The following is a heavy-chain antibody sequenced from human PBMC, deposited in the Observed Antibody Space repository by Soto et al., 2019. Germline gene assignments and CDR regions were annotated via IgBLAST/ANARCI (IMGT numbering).Heavy chain of an antibody. CDR1: GDTFTSYA. V-gene: IGHV1-3*01. J-gene: IGHJ4*02. CDR3: ARGPNPYYFDC. CDR2: INAGNGNT. Sequence: ASVKVSCKASGDTFTSYAMHWVRQAPGQRLEWMGWINAGNGNTKYSQKFQGRVTITRDTSVSTAYMELSSLRSEDTAVYYCARGPNPYYFDCWGRGTLVTVS.